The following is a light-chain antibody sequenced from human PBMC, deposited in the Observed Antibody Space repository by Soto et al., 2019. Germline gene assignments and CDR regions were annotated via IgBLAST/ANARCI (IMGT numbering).Light chain of an antibody. CDR3: QQYENLPT. CDR2: DAS. J-gene: IGKJ5*01. V-gene: IGKV1-5*01. CDR1: QSIRSW. Sequence: DIQMTHSPSTLSAPAVDRATITFRASQSIRSWLAWYQQKPGKAPKLLIYDASSLESGVPSRFSGSGSETEFTLTISSLQPEDIATYYCQQYENLPTFGQGTRLETK.